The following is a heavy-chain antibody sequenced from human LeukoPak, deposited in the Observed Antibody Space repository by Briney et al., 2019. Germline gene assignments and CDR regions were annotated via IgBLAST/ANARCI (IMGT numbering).Heavy chain of an antibody. V-gene: IGHV3-11*06. Sequence: PGGSLRLSCAASGFTFSDYYMTWMRQAPGKGLEWVSFISSISTHTQYADSVKGRFTISRDNAKNALFLQMNTLRAEDTAVYYCARTSGLDIWGQGTVVIVSS. CDR2: ISSISTHT. CDR1: GFTFSDYY. CDR3: ARTSGLDI. J-gene: IGHJ3*02.